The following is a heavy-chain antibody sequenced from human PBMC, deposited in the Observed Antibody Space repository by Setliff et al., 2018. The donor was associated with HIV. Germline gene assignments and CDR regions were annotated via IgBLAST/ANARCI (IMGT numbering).Heavy chain of an antibody. CDR1: GFSLASIGVG. D-gene: IGHD3-10*01. CDR2: IYWDDDT. J-gene: IGHJ4*01. V-gene: IGHV2-5*02. CDR3: VHVSYYREVYFDA. Sequence: SGPMLVNPTATLTLTCAFSGFSLASIGVGVGWVRQPPGEGLEWLALIYWDDDTRYNPSLKNRLTITKDTSRNQVDLTVSNMDPVDTATYFCVHVSYYREVYFDAWGQGILVTVSS.